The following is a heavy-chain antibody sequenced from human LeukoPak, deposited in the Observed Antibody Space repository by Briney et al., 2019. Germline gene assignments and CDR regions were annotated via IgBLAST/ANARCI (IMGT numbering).Heavy chain of an antibody. J-gene: IGHJ4*02. V-gene: IGHV3-30*18. CDR2: ISYDGSNK. CDR3: AKRVVPAAIDY. CDR1: GFTFSSYG. Sequence: PGGSLRLSCAASGFTFSSYGMHWVRQAPGKGLEWVAVISYDGSNKYYADSVKGRFTISRDNSKNTLYLQMNSLRAEDTAVYYCAKRVVPAAIDYWGQGTLVTVSS. D-gene: IGHD2-2*01.